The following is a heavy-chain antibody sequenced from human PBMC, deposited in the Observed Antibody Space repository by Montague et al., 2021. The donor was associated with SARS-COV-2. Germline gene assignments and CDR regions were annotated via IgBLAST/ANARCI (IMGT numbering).Heavy chain of an antibody. D-gene: IGHD3-10*01. Sequence: SLSLSCAASGFTVSRNYMSWVRQAPGKGLEWVSVIYSGGSTYYADSVKGRFTISRDTSKNTLYLQMNSLRAEDTAVYYCARDQRRYGSGSYYGPHYYYYGMDVWGQGTTVTVSS. V-gene: IGHV3-66*02. CDR1: GFTVSRNY. CDR2: IYSGGST. CDR3: ARDQRRYGSGSYYGPHYYYYGMDV. J-gene: IGHJ6*02.